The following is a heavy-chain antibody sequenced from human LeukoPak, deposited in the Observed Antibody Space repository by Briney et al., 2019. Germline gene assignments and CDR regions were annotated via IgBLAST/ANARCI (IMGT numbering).Heavy chain of an antibody. D-gene: IGHD3-10*01. J-gene: IGHJ4*02. Sequence: PSETLSLTCTVSADSLSSGGHYWAWIRQFPGKGLESIGFIHHSGRSRHNPSLKDRVAISVDTSRKQFALKLSSVTATDTAMYYCARGGNRFGGFYFDYWGQGIQVIVSS. CDR3: ARGGNRFGGFYFDY. CDR1: ADSLSSGGHY. CDR2: IHHSGRS. V-gene: IGHV4-31*03.